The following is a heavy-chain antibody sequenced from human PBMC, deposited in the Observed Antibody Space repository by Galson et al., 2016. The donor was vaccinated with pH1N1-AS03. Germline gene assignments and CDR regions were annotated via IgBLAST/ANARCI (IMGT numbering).Heavy chain of an antibody. CDR2: ITSRGST. D-gene: IGHD4-17*01. Sequence: SLRLSCAASGFIFSNYAMSWVRQAPGKGLEWVSAITSRGSTYYADSVKGRFTISRDNSKNTMYLQMNSLSAEETAVYYCAKDPIQYGDYVWYFDYWGQGTLVTVSS. CDR1: GFIFSNYA. J-gene: IGHJ4*02. CDR3: AKDPIQYGDYVWYFDY. V-gene: IGHV3-23*01.